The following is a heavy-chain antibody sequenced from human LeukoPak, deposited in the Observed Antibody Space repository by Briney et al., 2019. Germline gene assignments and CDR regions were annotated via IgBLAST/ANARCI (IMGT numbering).Heavy chain of an antibody. CDR1: GFTFSSYG. CDR3: AKDRGSGFVVVIANHFDY. V-gene: IGHV3-30*18. Sequence: GRSLRLSCAASGFTFSSYGMHWVRQAPGKGLEWVAVISYDGSNKYYADSVKGRFTISRGNSKNTLYLQMHSLRPEDTAVYYCAKDRGSGFVVVIANHFDYWGQGTLVTVSS. CDR2: ISYDGSNK. J-gene: IGHJ4*02. D-gene: IGHD2-21*01.